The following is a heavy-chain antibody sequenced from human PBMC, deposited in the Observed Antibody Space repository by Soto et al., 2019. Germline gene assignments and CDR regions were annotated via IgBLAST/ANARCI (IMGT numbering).Heavy chain of an antibody. D-gene: IGHD3-10*01. CDR2: ISSSSSTI. J-gene: IGHJ6*02. CDR1: GFTFSSYS. V-gene: IGHV3-48*02. Sequence: GGSLRLSCAASGFTFSSYSMNWVRQAPGKGLEWVSYISSSSSTIYYADSVKGRFTISRDNAKHSLYLQMNSLRDEDTAVYYCARDYGYYYYCGMDVWGQGTTVTVSS. CDR3: ARDYGYYYYCGMDV.